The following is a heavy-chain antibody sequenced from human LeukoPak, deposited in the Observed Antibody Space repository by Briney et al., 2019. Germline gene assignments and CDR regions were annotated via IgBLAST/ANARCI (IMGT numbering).Heavy chain of an antibody. V-gene: IGHV4-30-2*01. CDR2: IYHSGST. D-gene: IGHD3-22*01. Sequence: PSQTLSLTCAVSGGSISSGGYSWSWIRQPPGKGLEWIGYIYHSGSTYYNPSLKSRVTISVDRSKNQFSLKLSSVTAADTAVYYCARVDSSGYCYVLDYWGQGTLVTVSS. CDR1: GGSISSGGYS. J-gene: IGHJ4*02. CDR3: ARVDSSGYCYVLDY.